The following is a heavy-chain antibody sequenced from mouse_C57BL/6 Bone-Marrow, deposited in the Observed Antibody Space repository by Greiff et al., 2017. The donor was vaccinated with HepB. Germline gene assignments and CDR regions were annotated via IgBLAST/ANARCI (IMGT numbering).Heavy chain of an antibody. CDR2: IWTGGGT. Sequence: VKLMESGPGLVAPSQSLSITCTVSGFSLTSYAISWVRQPPGKGLEWLGVIWTGGGTNFNSALKSRLSISKDNSKSQVFLKMNSLQTDDTARYYCASAGSTQAWFAYWGQGTLVTVSA. CDR1: GFSLTSYA. D-gene: IGHD1-1*01. V-gene: IGHV2-9-1*01. J-gene: IGHJ3*01. CDR3: ASAGSTQAWFAY.